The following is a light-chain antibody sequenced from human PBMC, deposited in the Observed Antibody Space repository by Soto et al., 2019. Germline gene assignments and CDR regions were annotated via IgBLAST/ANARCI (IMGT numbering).Light chain of an antibody. CDR1: QDISNY. Sequence: DIQMTQSPSSLSASVGDRVTITCQARQDISNYLNWYQQKPGKAPKLLIYDASNLETGVPSRFSGSGSGTDFTFTISSLQPEDIATYYCQQYDNLPFTFGPGTNVDIK. CDR2: DAS. CDR3: QQYDNLPFT. J-gene: IGKJ3*01. V-gene: IGKV1-33*01.